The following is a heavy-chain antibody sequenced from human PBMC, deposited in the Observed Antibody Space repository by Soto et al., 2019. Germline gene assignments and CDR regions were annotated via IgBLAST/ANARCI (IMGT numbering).Heavy chain of an antibody. Sequence: GASVKVSCKASGYTFTGYYMHWVRQAPGQGLEWMGWINPNSGGTNYAQKFQGRATMTRDTSISTAYMELSRLRSDDTAVYYCARDRSSSWDFLQHPDNWFDPWGQGTLVTVSS. CDR2: INPNSGGT. CDR3: ARDRSSSWDFLQHPDNWFDP. J-gene: IGHJ5*02. V-gene: IGHV1-2*02. CDR1: GYTFTGYY. D-gene: IGHD6-13*01.